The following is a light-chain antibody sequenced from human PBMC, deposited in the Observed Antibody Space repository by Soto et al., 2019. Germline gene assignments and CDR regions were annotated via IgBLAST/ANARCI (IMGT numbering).Light chain of an antibody. J-gene: IGKJ2*01. CDR1: QSLRSSY. CDR2: GAS. V-gene: IGKV3-20*01. CDR3: QQHGTSPYT. Sequence: EVVLTQSPHTLSLSPGERATLSCWASQSLRSSYLAWYQRKPGQAPRLLMFGASRRATGIPDRFNGSGSGTDFILTISRLEPEDVAVYYCQQHGTSPYTFGQGTVLEIE.